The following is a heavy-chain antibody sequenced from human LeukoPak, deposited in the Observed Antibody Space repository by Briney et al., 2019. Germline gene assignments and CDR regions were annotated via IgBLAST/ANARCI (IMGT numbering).Heavy chain of an antibody. D-gene: IGHD3-3*01. J-gene: IGHJ6*03. Sequence: PGGSLRLSCAASGFTFSSYWMSWVRQAPGKGLVWVANIKQDGSEKYYVDSVKGRFTISRDNAKNSLYLQMNSLRAEDTAVYYCARAIFGVVITHAYYYYYMDVWGKGTTVTVSS. CDR1: GFTFSSYW. V-gene: IGHV3-7*01. CDR3: ARAIFGVVITHAYYYYYMDV. CDR2: IKQDGSEK.